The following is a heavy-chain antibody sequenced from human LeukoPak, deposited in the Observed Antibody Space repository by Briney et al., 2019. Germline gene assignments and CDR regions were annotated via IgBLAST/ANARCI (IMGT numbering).Heavy chain of an antibody. CDR1: GGSISSSSDY. J-gene: IGHJ2*01. D-gene: IGHD3-3*01. CDR3: ARRVTIFGVVIMNEYFDL. V-gene: IGHV4-39*02. CDR2: IYYSGST. Sequence: SETLSLTCTVSGGSISSSSDYWGWIRQPPGKGLEWIGSIYYSGSTYYNPSLKSRVTMSVDTSRNHFSLKVSSVTAADTAVYYCARRVTIFGVVIMNEYFDLWGRGTLVTVSS.